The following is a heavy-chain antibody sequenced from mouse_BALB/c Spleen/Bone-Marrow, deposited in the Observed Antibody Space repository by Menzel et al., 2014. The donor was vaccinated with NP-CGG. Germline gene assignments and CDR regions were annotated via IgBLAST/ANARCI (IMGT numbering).Heavy chain of an antibody. Sequence: EVKLVESGGGLVQPGGSLRLSCAISGFTFTDYYMSWVRQPPGKALEWLGFIRNKAKGYTTEYSASVKGRFTISRDNSQSILYLQMNTLRAEDSATYYRARDINYDIYWYFDVWGAGTTVTVSS. CDR2: IRNKAKGYTT. D-gene: IGHD2-4*01. V-gene: IGHV7-3*02. J-gene: IGHJ1*01. CDR3: ARDINYDIYWYFDV. CDR1: GFTFTDYY.